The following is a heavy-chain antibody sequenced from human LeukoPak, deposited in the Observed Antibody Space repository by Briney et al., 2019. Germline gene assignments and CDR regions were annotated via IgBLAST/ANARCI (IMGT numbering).Heavy chain of an antibody. CDR3: ARGRYVTTRGGAAAGFLDY. CDR1: GGSFSGYY. J-gene: IGHJ4*02. D-gene: IGHD6-13*01. V-gene: IGHV4-34*01. Sequence: SETLTLTCAVYGGSFSGYYWSWIRQPPGKGLEWIGEINHSGSTNYNPSLKSRVTISVDTSKNQFSLKLSSVTAADTAVYYCARGRYVTTRGGAAAGFLDYWGQGTLVTVST. CDR2: INHSGST.